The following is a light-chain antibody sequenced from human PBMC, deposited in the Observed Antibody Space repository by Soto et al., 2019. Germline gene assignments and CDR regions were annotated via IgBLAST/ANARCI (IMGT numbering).Light chain of an antibody. CDR2: GAS. CDR1: QIISSSY. CDR3: QQYGRSPPWT. V-gene: IGKV3-20*01. J-gene: IGKJ1*01. Sequence: EVVMTQSPGTLSVSLGDRATLSCRASQIISSSYLAWYQQKPGQAPRLLFYGASNRATGIPDRFSGSGSGTDLTLTISRLEPEDFAVYYCQQYGRSPPWTFGQGTKVDIK.